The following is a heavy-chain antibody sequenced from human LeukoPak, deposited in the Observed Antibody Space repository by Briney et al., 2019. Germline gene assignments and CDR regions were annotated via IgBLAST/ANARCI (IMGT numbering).Heavy chain of an antibody. V-gene: IGHV3-30*04. CDR2: ISYDGSNK. CDR1: GFTFSSYA. D-gene: IGHD3-10*01. Sequence: GRSLRLSCAASGFTFSSYAMHWVRQAPGKGLEWVAVISYDGSNKYYADSVKGRFTISRDNSKNTLYLQMNSLRAEDTAVYYCARDLWFAELLYYFDYWGQGTLVTVSS. CDR3: ARDLWFAELLYYFDY. J-gene: IGHJ4*02.